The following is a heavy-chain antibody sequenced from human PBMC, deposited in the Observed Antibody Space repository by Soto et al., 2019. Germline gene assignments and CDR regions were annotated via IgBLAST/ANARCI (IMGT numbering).Heavy chain of an antibody. Sequence: ASVKVSCKASGGTFSSYTISWVRQAPGQGLEWMGRIIPILGIANYAQKFQGRVTITADKSTSTAYMELSSLRSEDTAVYYCARIGAYDILTGPHDAFDIWGQGTMVTVSS. CDR2: IIPILGIA. CDR3: ARIGAYDILTGPHDAFDI. V-gene: IGHV1-69*02. CDR1: GGTFSSYT. J-gene: IGHJ3*02. D-gene: IGHD3-9*01.